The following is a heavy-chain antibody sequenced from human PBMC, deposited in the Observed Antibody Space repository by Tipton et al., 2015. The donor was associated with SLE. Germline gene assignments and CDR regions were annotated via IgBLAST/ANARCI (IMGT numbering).Heavy chain of an antibody. CDR2: IYQSGNT. D-gene: IGHD3-22*01. CDR3: ARHDYDDNGYYMHYFDY. CDR1: GFSISSGYH. Sequence: PGLVKPSETLSLSCDVSGFSISSGYHWGWIRQPPGKGLEWIGSIYQSGNTYYNPSLKSRVSLSIDMFKNQLFLRLNSVTAADTAVYYCARHDYDDNGYYMHYFDYWGQGTLVTVSS. V-gene: IGHV4-38-2*01. J-gene: IGHJ4*02.